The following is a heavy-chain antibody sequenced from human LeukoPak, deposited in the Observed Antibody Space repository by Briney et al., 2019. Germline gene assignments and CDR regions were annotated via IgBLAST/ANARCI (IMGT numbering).Heavy chain of an antibody. CDR3: ARDSGSYNWFDP. CDR1: GYSISSGYY. J-gene: IGHJ5*02. Sequence: SETLSLTCTVSGYSISSGYYWGWIRQPPGKGLEWIGSIYHSGSTYYNPSFKSRVTISVDTSKNQFSLKLSSVTAADTAVYYCARDSGSYNWFDPWGQGTLVTVSS. CDR2: IYHSGST. V-gene: IGHV4-38-2*02. D-gene: IGHD1-26*01.